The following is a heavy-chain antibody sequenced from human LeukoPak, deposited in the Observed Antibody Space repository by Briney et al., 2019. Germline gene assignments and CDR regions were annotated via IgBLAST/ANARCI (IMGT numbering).Heavy chain of an antibody. V-gene: IGHV1-8*02. Sequence: ASVKVSCKASGGTFSSYAINWVRQATGQGLEWMGWMNPNSGNTGYAQKFQGRVTMTRNTSISTAYMKLSSLRSEDTAVYYCARGLWDLMRWGQGTLVTVSS. J-gene: IGHJ4*02. CDR3: ARGLWDLMR. D-gene: IGHD1-26*01. CDR1: GGTFSSYA. CDR2: MNPNSGNT.